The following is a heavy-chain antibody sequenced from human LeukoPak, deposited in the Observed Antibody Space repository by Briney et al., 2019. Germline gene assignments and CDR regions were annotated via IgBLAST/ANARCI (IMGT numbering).Heavy chain of an antibody. CDR1: GFSLRTGGVG. D-gene: IGHD3-22*01. CDR3: THSLVDYDSSGYYPCYFDY. CDR2: IYWDDDK. J-gene: IGHJ4*02. Sequence: ESGPTLVNPTQTLTLTFTFSGFSLRTGGVGVGWIRQPPGKALEWLALIYWDDDKRYSPSLKSRLTIPKDTSKNQVVLTMTNMDPVDTATYYCTHSLVDYDSSGYYPCYFDYWGQGTLVTVSS. V-gene: IGHV2-5*02.